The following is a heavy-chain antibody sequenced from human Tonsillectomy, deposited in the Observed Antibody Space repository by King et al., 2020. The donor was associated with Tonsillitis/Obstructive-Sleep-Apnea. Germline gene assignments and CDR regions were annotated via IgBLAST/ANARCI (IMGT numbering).Heavy chain of an antibody. D-gene: IGHD6-13*01. CDR2: ISAYNGNT. J-gene: IGHJ4*02. V-gene: IGHV1-18*01. CDR1: GYPFTSYG. Sequence: QLVQSGAEVKKPGASVKVSCKASGYPFTSYGFSWERQAPGQGLEWMGWISAYNGNTNYAQRFQGRVTMTTDTSTSTANMELRSLRSDDTAVYYCARDREYSSTWYIVDYWGQGTLVTVPS. CDR3: ARDREYSSTWYIVDY.